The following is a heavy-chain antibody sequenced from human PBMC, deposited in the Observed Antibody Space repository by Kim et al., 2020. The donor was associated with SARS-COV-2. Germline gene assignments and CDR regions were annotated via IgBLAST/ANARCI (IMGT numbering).Heavy chain of an antibody. CDR3: ARGWLDYYGMDV. V-gene: IGHV3-53*01. CDR2: MYSGGST. J-gene: IGHJ6*02. D-gene: IGHD3-22*01. Sequence: GGSLRLSCAASGFTVSSNYMSWVRQAPGKGLEWVSAMYSGGSTYYADAVKGRFTISRDNSNNTLYLQMNSLRAEDTAVYYCARGWLDYYGMDVWGQGTTGTASS. CDR1: GFTVSSNY.